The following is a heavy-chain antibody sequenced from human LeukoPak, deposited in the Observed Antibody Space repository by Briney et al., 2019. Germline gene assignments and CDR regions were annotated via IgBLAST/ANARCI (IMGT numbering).Heavy chain of an antibody. CDR1: GYTFTSNY. CDR2: IYPRDGST. J-gene: IGHJ4*02. Sequence: AAVTVSCTASGYTFTSNYIHWVRQAPGQGLEWMGMIYPRDGSTSYAQKFQGRVTVTRDTSTSTVHMELSGLRSEDTAVYYCARDQEGFDYWGQGTLVTVSS. V-gene: IGHV1-46*01. CDR3: ARDQEGFDY.